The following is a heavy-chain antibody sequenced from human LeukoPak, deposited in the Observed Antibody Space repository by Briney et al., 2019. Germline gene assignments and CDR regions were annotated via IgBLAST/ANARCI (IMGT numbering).Heavy chain of an antibody. J-gene: IGHJ3*02. CDR2: MNPNSGNT. CDR1: GYTFTSYD. CDR3: ARGRFFSYWIPTSTAFDI. V-gene: IGHV1-8*03. D-gene: IGHD5-18*01. Sequence: ASVKVSCKASGYTFTSYDINWVRQATGQGLEWMGWMNPNSGNTGYAQKFQGRVTITRNTSISTAYMELSSPRSEDTAVYYCARGRFFSYWIPTSTAFDIWGQGTMVTVSS.